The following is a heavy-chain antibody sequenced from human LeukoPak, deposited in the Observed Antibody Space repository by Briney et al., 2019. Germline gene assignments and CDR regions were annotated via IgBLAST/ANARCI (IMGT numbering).Heavy chain of an antibody. Sequence: ASVKVSCKASGYTFTSYGISWVRHAPGQGLEWMGWISAYNGNTNYAQKLQGRVTMTTDTSTSTAYMELRSLRSDDTAVYYCARETYYYGSGSYYVDYWGQGTLVTVSS. D-gene: IGHD3-10*01. V-gene: IGHV1-18*01. J-gene: IGHJ4*02. CDR2: ISAYNGNT. CDR3: ARETYYYGSGSYYVDY. CDR1: GYTFTSYG.